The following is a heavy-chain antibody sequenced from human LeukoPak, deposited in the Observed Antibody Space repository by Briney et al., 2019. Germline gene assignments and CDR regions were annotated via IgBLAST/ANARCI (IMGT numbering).Heavy chain of an antibody. Sequence: ASVKVSCKTSGYSFTGYYLHWLRLAPGQGLEWMGWMNPKSCATDYARKFQGRVTMTRDTSISTAYMELSRLRSDDTAVYYCARAYYYDSSDPLDYWGQGTLVTVSS. CDR1: GYSFTGYY. V-gene: IGHV1-2*02. CDR3: ARAYYYDSSDPLDY. CDR2: MNPKSCAT. J-gene: IGHJ4*02. D-gene: IGHD3-22*01.